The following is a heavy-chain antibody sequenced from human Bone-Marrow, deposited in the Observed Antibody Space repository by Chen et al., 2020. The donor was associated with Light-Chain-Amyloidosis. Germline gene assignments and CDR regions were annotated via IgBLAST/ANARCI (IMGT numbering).Heavy chain of an antibody. Sequence: EVQLVESGGGLVQPGESLRLSCAASGIPFSNNWMSWVRQAPGKGLEWVANVQGDGSDKYYVDSVKGRFTISRDNAKNSLYLQMNSLRAEDTAVYYCTTEYLGAYDYWGQGPLLTVSS. D-gene: IGHD3-16*01. CDR3: TTEYLGAYDY. V-gene: IGHV3-7*05. CDR1: GIPFSNNW. J-gene: IGHJ4*02. CDR2: VQGDGSDK.